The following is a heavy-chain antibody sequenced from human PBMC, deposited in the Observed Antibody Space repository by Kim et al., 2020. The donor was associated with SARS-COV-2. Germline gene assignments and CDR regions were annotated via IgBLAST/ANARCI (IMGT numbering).Heavy chain of an antibody. D-gene: IGHD3-10*01. J-gene: IGHJ6*02. CDR3: AKDLPLRNYYGSGSLDGMDV. V-gene: IGHV3-33*06. Sequence: RFTISRDNSKNKLYLQMNGLRAEDTAVYYCAKDLPLRNYYGSGSLDGMDVWGQGTTVTVSS.